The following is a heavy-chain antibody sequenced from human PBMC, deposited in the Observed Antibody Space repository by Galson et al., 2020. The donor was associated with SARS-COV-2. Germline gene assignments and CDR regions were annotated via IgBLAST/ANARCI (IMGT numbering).Heavy chain of an antibody. CDR3: ARDRTGMAGGPNGVAP. V-gene: IGHV4-61*09. J-gene: IGHJ5*02. D-gene: IGHD2-15*01. CDR2: MHTSGST. Sequence: SETLSLTCTVSGGSISSGSYYWNWIRQPAGQGLEWIGHMHTSGSTNYNPSLKSRATISVDTSKNQFSLRVSSVTAADTAVYYCARDRTGMAGGPNGVAPWGQGTLVTVSP. CDR1: GGSISSGSYY.